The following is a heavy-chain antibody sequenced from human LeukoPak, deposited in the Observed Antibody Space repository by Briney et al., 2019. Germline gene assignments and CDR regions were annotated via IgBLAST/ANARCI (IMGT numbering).Heavy chain of an antibody. CDR3: ARGASLYSYGPFDY. D-gene: IGHD5-18*01. V-gene: IGHV4-59*01. Sequence: SETLSLTCTVSGGSISSYYWSWIRQPPGKGLEWVGYIYYSGSTNYNPSLKSRVTISVDTSKNQFSLKLSSVTAADTAVYYCARGASLYSYGPFDYWGQGTLVTVSS. J-gene: IGHJ4*02. CDR2: IYYSGST. CDR1: GGSISSYY.